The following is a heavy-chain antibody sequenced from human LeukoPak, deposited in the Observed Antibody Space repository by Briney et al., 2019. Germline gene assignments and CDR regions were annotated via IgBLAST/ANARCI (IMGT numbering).Heavy chain of an antibody. CDR3: ARDVAVAVNAFDI. Sequence: SQTLSLTCTVSGGSISSGGYYWSWIRQHPGKGLEWIGYIYYSGSTYYNPSLKSRVTISVDTSKNQFSLKLSSVTAADTAVYYCARDVAVAVNAFDIWGQGTMVTVSS. D-gene: IGHD6-19*01. V-gene: IGHV4-31*03. CDR1: GGSISSGGYY. CDR2: IYYSGST. J-gene: IGHJ3*02.